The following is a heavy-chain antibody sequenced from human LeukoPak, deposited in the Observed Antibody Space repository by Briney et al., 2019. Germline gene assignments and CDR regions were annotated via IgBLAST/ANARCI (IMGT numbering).Heavy chain of an antibody. CDR1: GFTFSDYY. D-gene: IGHD2-21*01. Sequence: GGSLRLSCAASGFTFSDYYMSWIREAPGEGLGWVSYISSSGSTIYYADSVKGRFTISRDNAKNSLYLQMNSLRAEDTAVYYCARGLAYCGGDCFDYWGQGTLVTVSS. V-gene: IGHV3-11*01. J-gene: IGHJ4*02. CDR3: ARGLAYCGGDCFDY. CDR2: ISSSGSTI.